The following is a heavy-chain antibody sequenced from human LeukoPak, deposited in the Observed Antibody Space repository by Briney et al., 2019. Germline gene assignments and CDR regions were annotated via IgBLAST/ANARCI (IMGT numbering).Heavy chain of an antibody. J-gene: IGHJ4*02. CDR1: GYTFTSYY. CDR2: INPSGGST. D-gene: IGHD3-22*01. CDR3: ARDWFSDSSGYYPSPGFDY. Sequence: ASVKVSCKASGYTFTSYYMHWVRQAPGQGLEWMGIINPSGGSTSYAQKFQGRVTMTRDTSTSTVYVELSSLRSEDTAVYSCARDWFSDSSGYYPSPGFDYWGQGTLVTVSS. V-gene: IGHV1-46*01.